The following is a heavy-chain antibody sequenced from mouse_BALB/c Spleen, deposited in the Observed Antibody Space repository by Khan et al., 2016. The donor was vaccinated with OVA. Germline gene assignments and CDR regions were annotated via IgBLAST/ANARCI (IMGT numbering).Heavy chain of an antibody. CDR3: ARIYGGDCDY. D-gene: IGHD1-1*01. CDR2: ISYSGNT. CDR1: GYSITSDYA. J-gene: IGHJ2*01. V-gene: IGHV3-2*02. Sequence: EVQLVESGPGLVKPSQSLSLTCTVTGYSITSDYAWNRIRQFPGNKLEWMGYISYSGNTKYNPSLKSRISITRDTSKNQFFLQLNSVTAEDTATYYCARIYGGDCDYWGQGTTLTVSS.